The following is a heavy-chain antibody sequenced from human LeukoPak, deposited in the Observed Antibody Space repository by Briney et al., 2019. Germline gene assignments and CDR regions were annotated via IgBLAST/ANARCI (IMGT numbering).Heavy chain of an antibody. D-gene: IGHD6-19*01. CDR2: ISDNGGGT. CDR3: AKHRGARADSSRIGMDV. CDR1: GLTFSSYA. Sequence: GGSLRLSSAASGLTFSSYAMSWVRQAPGKGLEWVSTISDNGGGTHYADSVKGRSTISRDNSKNTLYLQMNSLRAEDTAVYYCAKHRGARADSSRIGMDVWGQGTTVTVSS. J-gene: IGHJ6*02. V-gene: IGHV3-23*01.